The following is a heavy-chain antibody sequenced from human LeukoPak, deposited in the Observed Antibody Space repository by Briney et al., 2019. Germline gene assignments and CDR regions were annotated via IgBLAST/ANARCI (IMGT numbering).Heavy chain of an antibody. CDR3: ARDLLAAGIRLPAVDY. CDR1: GYTFTSYG. Sequence: ASVKVSCKASGYTFTSYGISWVRQAPGQGLEWMGWISAYNGNTNYAQKLQGRVTMTTDTSTRTAYMELRSLRSDDTAVYYCARDLLAAGIRLPAVDYWGQGTLVTVSS. J-gene: IGHJ4*02. CDR2: ISAYNGNT. V-gene: IGHV1-18*01. D-gene: IGHD6-25*01.